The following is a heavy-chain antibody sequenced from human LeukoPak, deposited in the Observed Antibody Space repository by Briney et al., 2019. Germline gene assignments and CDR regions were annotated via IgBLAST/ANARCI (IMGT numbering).Heavy chain of an antibody. CDR1: GGSFSGYY. CDR3: ARAGYCSSTSCYRFHREKTNWFDP. CDR2: NNHSGST. Sequence: SETLSLTCAVYGGSFSGYYWSWIRQPPGKGLEWIGENNHSGSTNYNPSLKSRVTISVDTSKNQFSLKLSSVTAADTAVYYCARAGYCSSTSCYRFHREKTNWFDPWGQGTLVTVSS. D-gene: IGHD2-2*01. V-gene: IGHV4-34*01. J-gene: IGHJ5*02.